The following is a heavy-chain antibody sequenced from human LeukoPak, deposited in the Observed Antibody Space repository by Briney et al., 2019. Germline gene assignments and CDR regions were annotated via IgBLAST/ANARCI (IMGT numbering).Heavy chain of an antibody. D-gene: IGHD6-19*01. Sequence: GRSLRLSCAASGFTFSSYAMHWVRQAPGKGLEWVAVISYDGSNKYYADSVKGRFTISRDNSKNTLYLQINSLRAEDTAVYYCARDPGGGFKQWLALDYWGQGTLVTASS. CDR1: GFTFSSYA. CDR2: ISYDGSNK. V-gene: IGHV3-30*04. CDR3: ARDPGGGFKQWLALDY. J-gene: IGHJ4*02.